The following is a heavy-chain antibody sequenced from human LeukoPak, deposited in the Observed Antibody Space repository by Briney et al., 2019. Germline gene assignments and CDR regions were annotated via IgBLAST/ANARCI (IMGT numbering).Heavy chain of an antibody. Sequence: PSETLSLTCTVSGGSISGYYWSWIRQPPGKGLEWIGEINHSGGTNYNPSLKSRVTMSVDTSKNQFSLKLSSVTAADTAVYYCARGDYDILTGYPYAMHYWGQGTLVTVSS. CDR3: ARGDYDILTGYPYAMHY. D-gene: IGHD3-9*01. CDR2: INHSGGT. V-gene: IGHV4-34*01. CDR1: GGSISGYY. J-gene: IGHJ4*02.